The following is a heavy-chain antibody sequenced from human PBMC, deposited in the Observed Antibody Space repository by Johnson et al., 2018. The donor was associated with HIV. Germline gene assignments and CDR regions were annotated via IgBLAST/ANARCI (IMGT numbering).Heavy chain of an antibody. CDR3: ARPSLKDGYNYGGGFDI. V-gene: IGHV3-7*05. CDR2: INQDGRDR. CDR1: GFSFSSYW. D-gene: IGHD5-24*01. Sequence: MLLVESGGGLAQPGGSLRLSCAASGFSFSSYWMTWVRQAPGKGLEWVANINQDGRDRYYVASVQGRFTIPRDNAQNSRYLQMNILGGEDTAVYYCARPSLKDGYNYGGGFDIWGQGTMVTVS. J-gene: IGHJ3*02.